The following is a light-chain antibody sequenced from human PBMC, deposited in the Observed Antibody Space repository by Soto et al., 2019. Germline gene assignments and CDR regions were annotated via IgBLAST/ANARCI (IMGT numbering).Light chain of an antibody. CDR1: QPSISC. J-gene: IGKJ1*01. CDR3: QHYKSDSEA. V-gene: IGKV1-5*03. Sequence: DIQMTQSPSTLSGSLGDRVTITCRASQPSISCLAWYQQKPGKAPKLLIYKASTLKSGVPSRLRGSGSGTEFTLTISSLQPDDFATYYRQHYKSDSEAFGQVTKVDIK. CDR2: KAS.